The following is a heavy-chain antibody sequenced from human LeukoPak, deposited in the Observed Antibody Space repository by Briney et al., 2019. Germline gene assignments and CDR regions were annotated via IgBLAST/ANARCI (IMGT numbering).Heavy chain of an antibody. CDR1: GGSISGGDYY. CDR3: ARSDIVVVPAATYAFDI. V-gene: IGHV4-30-4*01. CDR2: IYYSGST. Sequence: SETLSLTCTVSGGSISGGDYYWSWIRQPPGKGLEWIGYIYYSGSTYYNPSLKSRVTISVDTSKNQFSLKLSSVTAADTAVYYCARSDIVVVPAATYAFDIWGQGTMVTVSS. D-gene: IGHD2-2*01. J-gene: IGHJ3*02.